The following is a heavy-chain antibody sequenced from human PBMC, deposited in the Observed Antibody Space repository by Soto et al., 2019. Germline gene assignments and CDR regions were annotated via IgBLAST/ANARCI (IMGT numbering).Heavy chain of an antibody. J-gene: IGHJ4*02. CDR3: TTQVPLNYSNYYFDY. CDR2: IKSKTDGGTT. D-gene: IGHD4-4*01. Sequence: GGSLRLSCAASGFTFSNAWMSWVRQAPGKGLEWVGRIKSKTDGGTTDYAAPVKGRFTISRDDSKNTMYLQMISLKTEETAVDYCTTQVPLNYSNYYFDYWGQGTLVTVSS. CDR1: GFTFSNAW. V-gene: IGHV3-15*01.